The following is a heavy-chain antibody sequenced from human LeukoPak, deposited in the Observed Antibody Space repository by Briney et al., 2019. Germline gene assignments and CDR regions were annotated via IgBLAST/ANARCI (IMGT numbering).Heavy chain of an antibody. Sequence: GGSLRLSCAASGFTFSSFGMHWVRQAPGKGLEWVAVIWYDASNKYYADSVKGRFTISRDNSKNTLYLQMNSLRDDDTAVYYCVRGGRTTAELIDYWGQGTLVTVSS. D-gene: IGHD4-17*01. CDR1: GFTFSSFG. CDR3: VRGGRTTAELIDY. V-gene: IGHV3-33*01. J-gene: IGHJ4*02. CDR2: IWYDASNK.